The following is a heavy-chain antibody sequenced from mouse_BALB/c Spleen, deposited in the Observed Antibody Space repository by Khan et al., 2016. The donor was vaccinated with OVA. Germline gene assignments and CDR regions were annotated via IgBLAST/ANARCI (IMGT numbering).Heavy chain of an antibody. Sequence: VQLQQSGPELEKPGASAKISCKASGYSFTDYNMNWVKQSNGKSLEWIGHIDPYYGNTIYNQKFKGKATLTVAKSSNTAYMQLKRLTSEDSAVDYCARLGDDYAFGNGGQGTTLTVSS. CDR3: ARLGDDYAFGN. CDR2: IDPYYGNT. J-gene: IGHJ2*01. V-gene: IGHV1-39*01. CDR1: GYSFTDYN. D-gene: IGHD2-4*01.